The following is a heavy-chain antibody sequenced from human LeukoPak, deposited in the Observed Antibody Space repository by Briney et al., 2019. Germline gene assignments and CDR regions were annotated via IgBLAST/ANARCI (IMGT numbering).Heavy chain of an antibody. V-gene: IGHV1-46*01. J-gene: IGHJ4*02. Sequence: ASVKVSCKASGGTFSSYAISWVRQAPGQGLEWMGIIDPSGGSTSYAQKFQGRVTMTRDTSTSTVYMELSSLRSEDTAVYYCARDLASTAAGTGVVGYWGQGTLVTVSS. D-gene: IGHD6-13*01. CDR3: ARDLASTAAGTGVVGY. CDR1: GGTFSSYA. CDR2: IDPSGGST.